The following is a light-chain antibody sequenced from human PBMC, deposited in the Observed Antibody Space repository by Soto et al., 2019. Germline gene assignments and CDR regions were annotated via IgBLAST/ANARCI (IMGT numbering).Light chain of an antibody. CDR3: QQYHNWPLT. V-gene: IGKV3-15*01. CDR1: QSVSGH. Sequence: EIVLTQSPATLSVSPGERATLSCRASQSVSGHLDWYQQKPGQAPRLLIYDASTRATGIPARFSGSGSGAEFTLTISSLQSEDFVVYYCQQYHNWPLTFGGGTKVDIK. J-gene: IGKJ4*01. CDR2: DAS.